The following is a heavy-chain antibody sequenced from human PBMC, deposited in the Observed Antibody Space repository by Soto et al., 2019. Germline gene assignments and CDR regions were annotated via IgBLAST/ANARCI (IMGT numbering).Heavy chain of an antibody. D-gene: IGHD3-10*01. CDR2: IIPIFGTA. Sequence: QVQLVQSGAEVKKPGSSVKVSCKASGGTFSSYAISWVRQAPGQGLEWMGGIIPIFGTANYAQKFQGRVTITADESTSTAYMELSSLRSEDTAVYYCARDSKYYYGSGSPPYYFDYWGQGTLVTVSS. V-gene: IGHV1-69*01. CDR3: ARDSKYYYGSGSPPYYFDY. J-gene: IGHJ4*02. CDR1: GGTFSSYA.